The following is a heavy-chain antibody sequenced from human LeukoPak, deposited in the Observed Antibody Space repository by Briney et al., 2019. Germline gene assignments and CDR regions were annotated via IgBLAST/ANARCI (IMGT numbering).Heavy chain of an antibody. CDR3: ASERGNLRGDAFDI. CDR2: IYSSGNT. D-gene: IGHD1-26*01. CDR1: GVSFSTYY. Sequence: SETLSLTCTASGVSFSTYYWTWLRQPAGKGLEWIGRIYSSGNTNYNPSLESRVTMSIDTSKNQFSLKLTSVTAADTAVYYCASERGNLRGDAFDIWGQGTVVTVSS. J-gene: IGHJ3*02. V-gene: IGHV4-4*07.